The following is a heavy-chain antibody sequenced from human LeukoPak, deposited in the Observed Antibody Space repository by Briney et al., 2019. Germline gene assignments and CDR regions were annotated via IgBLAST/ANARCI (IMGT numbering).Heavy chain of an antibody. CDR2: IYTSEST. Sequence: SETLSLTCTVSGGSINNYYWSWIRQPAGKGLEWIGRIYTSESTNYNPSLKSRVTISVDTSRNQFSLKLSSVTAADTAVYYCARVYYSNSYDYWYFDLWGRGTLVTVSS. V-gene: IGHV4-4*07. D-gene: IGHD6-13*01. CDR1: GGSINNYY. J-gene: IGHJ2*01. CDR3: ARVYYSNSYDYWYFDL.